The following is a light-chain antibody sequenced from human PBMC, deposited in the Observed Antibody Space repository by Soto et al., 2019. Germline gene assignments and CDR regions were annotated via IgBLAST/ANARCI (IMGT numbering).Light chain of an antibody. V-gene: IGLV7-46*01. Sequence: QAVVTQEPSLTVSPGGTVTLTCGSSTGAVTSGHYAYWFQQKPGQAPRTLIYDTSYKHSWTPARFSGSLLGGNTALTLSGAQPEDEAEYYCLLSYSGARVFGGGTKVTVL. CDR3: LLSYSGARV. CDR2: DTS. J-gene: IGLJ3*02. CDR1: TGAVTSGHY.